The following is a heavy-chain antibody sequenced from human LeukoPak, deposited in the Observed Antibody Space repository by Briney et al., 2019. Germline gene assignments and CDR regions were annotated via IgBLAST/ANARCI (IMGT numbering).Heavy chain of an antibody. CDR2: IPYDGGKK. D-gene: IGHD1-26*01. CDR1: GFTFSSFG. V-gene: IGHV3-30*03. Sequence: GGSLRLSCAASGFTFSSFGMHWVRQAPGKGLEWVAVIPYDGGKKYFADSVKGRFTISRDNSKNTMYLEMNSLRVEDTALYYCHSTSAREDAFDIWGQGTMVTVSS. CDR3: HSTSAREDAFDI. J-gene: IGHJ3*02.